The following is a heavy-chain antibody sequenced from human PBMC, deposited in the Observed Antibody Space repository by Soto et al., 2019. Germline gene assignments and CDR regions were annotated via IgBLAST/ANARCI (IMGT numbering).Heavy chain of an antibody. CDR2: IYYSGST. V-gene: IGHV4-30-4*01. CDR1: GGSISSGDYY. Sequence: QVQLQESGPGLVKPSQTLSLTCTVSGGSISSGDYYWSWIRQPPGKGLEWIGYIYYSGSTYYNPSLKSRVTISVDTSKNQFSLKLSSVTAADTAVYYCARGAGGPYYYGSGSYGPFDYWGQGTLVTVSS. D-gene: IGHD3-10*01. CDR3: ARGAGGPYYYGSGSYGPFDY. J-gene: IGHJ4*02.